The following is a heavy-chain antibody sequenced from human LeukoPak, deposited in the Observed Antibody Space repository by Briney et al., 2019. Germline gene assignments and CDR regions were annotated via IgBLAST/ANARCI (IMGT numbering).Heavy chain of an antibody. J-gene: IGHJ4*02. CDR1: GFTFSSYA. CDR3: ARENYDFWSGYPSGYFDY. D-gene: IGHD3-3*01. V-gene: IGHV3-64*01. Sequence: PGGSLRLSCAASGFTFSSYAMHWVRQAPGKGLEYVSAISSNGGGTYYANSVKGRFTISRDNSKNTLYLQMGSLRAEDMAVYYCARENYDFWSGYPSGYFDYWDQGTLVTVSS. CDR2: ISSNGGGT.